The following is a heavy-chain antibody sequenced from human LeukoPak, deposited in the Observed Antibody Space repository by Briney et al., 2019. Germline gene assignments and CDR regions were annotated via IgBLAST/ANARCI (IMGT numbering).Heavy chain of an antibody. V-gene: IGHV1-69*02. Sequence: SVKVSCKASGGTFSSYTISWVRQAPGQGLEWMGRIIPILGIANYAQKFQGRVTITADKSTSTAYMELSSLRSEDTAVYYCARGIDSGGVDYWGQGTLVTVSS. CDR3: ARGIDSGGVDY. J-gene: IGHJ4*02. CDR2: IIPILGIA. CDR1: GGTFSSYT. D-gene: IGHD6-19*01.